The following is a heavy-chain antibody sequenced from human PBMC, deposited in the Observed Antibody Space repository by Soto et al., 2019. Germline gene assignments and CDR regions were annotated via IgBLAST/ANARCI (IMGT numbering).Heavy chain of an antibody. Sequence: QVQLVQSGAEVKKPGASVKVSCKAAGYTCTSYGISWVRQAPGQGLEWMRWISAYNGNTKYAQKLQGRVTMTTDTSTSTAYRELGSLRSADTAVYYCATDWRGDSSGYYYVWGQGTLVTVSS. D-gene: IGHD3-22*01. CDR2: ISAYNGNT. J-gene: IGHJ4*02. CDR3: ATDWRGDSSGYYYV. V-gene: IGHV1-18*01. CDR1: GYTCTSYG.